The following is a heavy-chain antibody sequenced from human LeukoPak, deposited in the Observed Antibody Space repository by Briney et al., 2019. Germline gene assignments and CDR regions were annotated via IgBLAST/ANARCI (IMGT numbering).Heavy chain of an antibody. V-gene: IGHV4-39*07. CDR3: VRVVAAATYYFDY. D-gene: IGHD6-13*01. CDR2: IYYRGSA. J-gene: IGHJ4*02. Sequence: SETLSLTCTVTGVSISSNFHYWGWIRQPPGKGLEWIGSIYYRGSAYYNPSLRSRVTISVDTSKNQFSLKLTSVTAADTAVYYCVRVVAAATYYFDYWGQGTLVTVSS. CDR1: GVSISSNFHY.